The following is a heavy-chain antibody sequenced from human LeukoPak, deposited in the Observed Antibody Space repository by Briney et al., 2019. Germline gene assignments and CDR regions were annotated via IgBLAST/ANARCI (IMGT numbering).Heavy chain of an antibody. J-gene: IGHJ4*02. Sequence: GRSLRLSCAASGFTFSSYGMHWVRQAPGKGLEWVAIIWYDGSNTYYADSVKGRFTISRDNSKSTLYLQMNSLRAEDTAVYYCAKDRMITFGEIIVPEGNFDYWGQGTLVTVSS. CDR3: AKDRMITFGEIIVPEGNFDY. D-gene: IGHD3-16*02. CDR1: GFTFSSYG. CDR2: IWYDGSNT. V-gene: IGHV3-33*06.